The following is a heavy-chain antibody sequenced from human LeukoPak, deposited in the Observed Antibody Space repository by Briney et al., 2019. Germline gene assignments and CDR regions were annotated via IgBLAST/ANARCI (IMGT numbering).Heavy chain of an antibody. D-gene: IGHD2-2*01. CDR2: IYTSGST. CDR3: AGDQLFFGVGDAFDI. V-gene: IGHV4-61*02. J-gene: IGHJ3*02. CDR1: GGSISSGSYY. Sequence: KSSETLSLTCTVSGGSISSGSYYWSWIRQPAGKGLEWIGRIYTSGSTNYNPSLKSRVTISVDTSKNQFSLKLSSVTAADTAVYYCAGDQLFFGVGDAFDIWGQGTMVTVSS.